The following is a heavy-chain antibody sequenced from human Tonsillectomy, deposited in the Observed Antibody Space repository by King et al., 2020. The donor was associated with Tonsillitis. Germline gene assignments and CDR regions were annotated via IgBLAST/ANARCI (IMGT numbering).Heavy chain of an antibody. CDR3: ARLHYYTSGSSDY. V-gene: IGHV3-30-3*01. CDR2: VSYDGSNK. Sequence: VQLVESGGGVVQPGRSLRLSCAASGFTFSDSAMHWVRQAPGKGLEWVAVVSYDGSNKYYADSVKGRFTISRDNSKNTLFLHMNSLRAEGTAVYYCARLHYYTSGSSDYWGQGTLVTVSS. J-gene: IGHJ4*02. CDR1: GFTFSDSA. D-gene: IGHD3-10*01.